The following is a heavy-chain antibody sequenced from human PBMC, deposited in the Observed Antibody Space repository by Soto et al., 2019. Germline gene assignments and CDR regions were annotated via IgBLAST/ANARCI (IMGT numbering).Heavy chain of an antibody. CDR3: ARHHTSDWFDP. V-gene: IGHV4-59*01. CDR1: GCSISSYY. Sequence: SLTCTVSGCSISSYYWSWIRQPPGKGLEWIGYIYYSGSTNYNPSLKSRVTISVDTSKNQFSLKLSSVTAADTAVYYCARHHTSDWFDPWGQGTLVTVSS. CDR2: IYYSGST. J-gene: IGHJ5*02. D-gene: IGHD2-2*02.